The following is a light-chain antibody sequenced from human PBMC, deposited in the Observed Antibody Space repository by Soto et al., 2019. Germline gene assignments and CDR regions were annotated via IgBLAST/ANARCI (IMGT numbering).Light chain of an antibody. V-gene: IGLV1-47*02. J-gene: IGLJ3*02. Sequence: QSVLTQPPSASGTPGQTVTISCSGSRTNIGTNYVYWYQQFPGTAPKLLIFANDKRPSGVPDRCSASKSGTSASLAISGLRSEDEAEYFCSAWDDRLSVVFGGGTKVTVL. CDR3: SAWDDRLSVV. CDR2: AND. CDR1: RTNIGTNY.